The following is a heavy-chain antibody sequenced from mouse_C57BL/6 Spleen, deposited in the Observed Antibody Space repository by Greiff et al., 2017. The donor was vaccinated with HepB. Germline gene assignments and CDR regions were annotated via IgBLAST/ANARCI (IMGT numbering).Heavy chain of an antibody. D-gene: IGHD2-4*01. V-gene: IGHV6-3*01. J-gene: IGHJ3*01. CDR3: TEGNDYDIAY. Sequence: DVKLVESGGGLVQPGGSMKLSCVASGFTFSNYWMNWVRQSPEKGLEWVAQIRLKSDNYATHYAESVKGRFTISRDDSKSSVYLQMNNLRAEDTGIYYCTEGNDYDIAYWGQGTLVTVSA. CDR1: GFTFSNYW. CDR2: IRLKSDNYAT.